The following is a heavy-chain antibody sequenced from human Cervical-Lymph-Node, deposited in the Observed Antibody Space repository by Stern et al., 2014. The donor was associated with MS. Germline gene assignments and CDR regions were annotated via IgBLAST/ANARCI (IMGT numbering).Heavy chain of an antibody. CDR3: ASGTGSKRPTGNY. D-gene: IGHD3/OR15-3a*01. CDR1: GYSFTSHY. J-gene: IGHJ4*02. CDR2: INPSGDSA. Sequence: VKLGESGAEGKKPGASVKVSCKASGYSFTSHYMHWVRQAPGQGLEWVGIINPSGDSASYAQKLQGRVAMTRDTSTSTVYMELSSLRSEDTAVYYCASGTGSKRPTGNYWGQGTLVTFSS. V-gene: IGHV1-46*01.